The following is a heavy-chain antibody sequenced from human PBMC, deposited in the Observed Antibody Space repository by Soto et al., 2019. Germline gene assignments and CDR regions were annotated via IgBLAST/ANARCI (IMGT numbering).Heavy chain of an antibody. CDR1: GGSFSSRSYY. CDR2: IYNSGST. CDR3: ARASHYGDSWDY. V-gene: IGHV4-39*01. Sequence: PSETLSLACTVSGGSFSSRSYYWGWIRQPPGKGLEWIGSIYNSGSTYYNPSLKSRVTISVDTSKNQFSLKLSSVTAADTAVYFCARASHYGDSWDYRAQGTLVTVSS. J-gene: IGHJ4*02. D-gene: IGHD4-17*01.